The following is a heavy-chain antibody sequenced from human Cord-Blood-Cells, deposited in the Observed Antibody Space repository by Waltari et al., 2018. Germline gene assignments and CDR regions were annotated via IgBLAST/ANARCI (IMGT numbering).Heavy chain of an antibody. Sequence: QLQLQESGPGLVKPSETLSLTCTVSGGSISSSSYYWGWIRQPPGKGLEWIGGIYYSGSTYYNPSLKSRVTISVDTSKNQFSLKLSSVTAADTAVYYCARGDYDFWSGYYDYWGQGTLVTVSS. CDR1: GGSISSSSYY. V-gene: IGHV4-39*01. CDR3: ARGDYDFWSGYYDY. J-gene: IGHJ4*02. CDR2: IYYSGST. D-gene: IGHD3-3*01.